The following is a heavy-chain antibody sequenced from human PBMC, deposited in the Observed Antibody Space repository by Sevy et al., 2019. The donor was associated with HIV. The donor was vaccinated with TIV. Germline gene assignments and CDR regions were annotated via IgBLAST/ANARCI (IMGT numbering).Heavy chain of an antibody. Sequence: GGSLRLSCTASGFTFGDYAMSWFRQAPGKGLEWVGFIRSKAYGGTTEYAASVKGRFTISRDDSKSIAYLQMNSLKTEDTAVYYCTRDRPPYYYDSSGYLRPFDYWGQGTLVTVSS. D-gene: IGHD3-22*01. V-gene: IGHV3-49*03. J-gene: IGHJ4*02. CDR2: IRSKAYGGTT. CDR3: TRDRPPYYYDSSGYLRPFDY. CDR1: GFTFGDYA.